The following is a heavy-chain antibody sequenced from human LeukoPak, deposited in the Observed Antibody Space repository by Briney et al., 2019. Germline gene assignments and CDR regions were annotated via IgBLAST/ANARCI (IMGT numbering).Heavy chain of an antibody. V-gene: IGHV3-30*19. Sequence: GGSLRLSCAASGFTFSSYGMHWVRQAPGKELEWVAVISYDGSNKYYADSVKGRFTISRDNSKNTLYLQMNSLRAEDTAVYYCARDIMVRGHYYYYMDVWGKGTTVTASS. J-gene: IGHJ6*03. CDR3: ARDIMVRGHYYYYMDV. CDR1: GFTFSSYG. CDR2: ISYDGSNK. D-gene: IGHD3-10*01.